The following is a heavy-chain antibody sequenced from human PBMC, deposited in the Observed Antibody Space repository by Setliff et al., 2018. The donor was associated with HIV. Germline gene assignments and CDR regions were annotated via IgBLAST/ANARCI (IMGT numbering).Heavy chain of an antibody. CDR1: GYTFTSYG. J-gene: IGHJ6*03. V-gene: IGHV1-18*01. CDR2: ISAYNGNT. Sequence: GASVKVSCKASGYTFTSYGISWVRQAPGQGLEWMGWISAYNGNTNYAQKLQGRVTMTTDTSTSTACMELRSLRSNDTAVYYCARDPGLLYYYYMDVWGKGTTVTVSS. CDR3: ARDPGLLYYYYMDV.